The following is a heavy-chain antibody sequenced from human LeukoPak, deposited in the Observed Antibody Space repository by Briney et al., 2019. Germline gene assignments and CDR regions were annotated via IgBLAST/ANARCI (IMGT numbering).Heavy chain of an antibody. J-gene: IGHJ4*02. CDR1: GGSISSYY. CDR3: ARAPMVGALGPPAYFDY. Sequence: SETLSLTCTVSGGSISSYYWSWIRQPPAKGLEWIGHIYYSGSTNYNPSLKSRVTISVDTSKNQFSLKLSSVTAADTAVYYCARAPMVGALGPPAYFDYWGQGTLVTVSS. V-gene: IGHV4-59*01. CDR2: IYYSGST. D-gene: IGHD1-26*01.